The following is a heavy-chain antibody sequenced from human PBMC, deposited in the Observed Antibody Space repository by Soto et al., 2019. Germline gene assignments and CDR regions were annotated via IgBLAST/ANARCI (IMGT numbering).Heavy chain of an antibody. CDR3: AKVFSPEGGNYFDH. CDR2: ISNSFSDGNT. V-gene: IGHV3-23*01. CDR1: GFTFSNFA. Sequence: VSLRLSCAASGFTFSNFAMNWVRQAPGKGLEWVSAISNSFSDGNTHYADSVKGRFTISRDNDKNTVFLEIDSLRAEDTAVYYCAKVFSPEGGNYFDHWGPGTLVTVSS. J-gene: IGHJ4*02.